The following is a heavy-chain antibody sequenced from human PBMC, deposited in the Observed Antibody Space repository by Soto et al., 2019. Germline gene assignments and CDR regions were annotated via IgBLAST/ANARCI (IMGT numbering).Heavy chain of an antibody. Sequence: GGSLRLSCAASGFTFSSYWMHWVRQAPGKGLVWVSRINSDGSSTSYADSVKGRFTISRDNAKNTLYLQMNSLRAEDTAVYYCAREGATIEALNYWGQGTLVTVSS. CDR3: AREGATIEALNY. CDR1: GFTFSSYW. D-gene: IGHD1-26*01. CDR2: INSDGSST. V-gene: IGHV3-74*01. J-gene: IGHJ4*02.